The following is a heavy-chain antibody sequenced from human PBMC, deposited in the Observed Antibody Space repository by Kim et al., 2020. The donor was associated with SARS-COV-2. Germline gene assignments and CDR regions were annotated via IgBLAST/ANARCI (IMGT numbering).Heavy chain of an antibody. CDR2: NT. Sequence: NTRYSQNCQGRVSITRDTSATTAYLELSGLISEDTAVYYCAREAVAGSFDYWGQGTLVTVSS. D-gene: IGHD6-19*01. J-gene: IGHJ4*02. V-gene: IGHV1-3*01. CDR3: AREAVAGSFDY.